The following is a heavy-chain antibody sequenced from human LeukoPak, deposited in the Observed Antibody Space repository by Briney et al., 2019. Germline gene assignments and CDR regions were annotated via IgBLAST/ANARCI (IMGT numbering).Heavy chain of an antibody. CDR2: ISSGGGTT. CDR3: AKDRSGSGYFDY. Sequence: PGGSLRLSCAASGFTFSSHAMSWVRQAPGKGLEWVSRISSGGGTTDYTDSVKGRLTIPRDTSKNTLYLQMNSLRAEDTAVYYCAKDRSGSGYFDYWGQGTLVTVSS. D-gene: IGHD3-10*01. V-gene: IGHV3-23*01. J-gene: IGHJ4*02. CDR1: GFTFSSHA.